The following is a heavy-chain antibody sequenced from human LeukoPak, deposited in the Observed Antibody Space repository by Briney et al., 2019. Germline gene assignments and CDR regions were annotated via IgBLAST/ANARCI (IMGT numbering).Heavy chain of an antibody. CDR3: ALLAVASDFDY. D-gene: IGHD6-19*01. Sequence: GGSLRFACAVSGFPFSVFEMTWVRQCPGKGLEWVSNIGSSGTTRYYADSVKGRFSISRDNAKNSLYLQMNSLRVEDTGVYYCALLAVASDFDYWGQGALVTVSS. J-gene: IGHJ4*02. CDR2: IGSSGTTR. V-gene: IGHV3-48*03. CDR1: GFPFSVFE.